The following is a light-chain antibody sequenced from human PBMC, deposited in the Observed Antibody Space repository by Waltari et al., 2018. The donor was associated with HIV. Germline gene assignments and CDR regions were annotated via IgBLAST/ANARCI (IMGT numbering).Light chain of an antibody. V-gene: IGLV3-21*04. CDR3: QVWDTASNEGV. J-gene: IGLJ3*02. CDR1: RLGTKT. CDR2: YDS. Sequence: YVLTQAPSVSQAPGKTATLTCEGDRLGTKTVHWYQQKSGQAPFLVIYYDSERPSGIPDRFSGANSGNTATLTISRVEDGDEADYYCQVWDTASNEGVFGGGTKLTVL.